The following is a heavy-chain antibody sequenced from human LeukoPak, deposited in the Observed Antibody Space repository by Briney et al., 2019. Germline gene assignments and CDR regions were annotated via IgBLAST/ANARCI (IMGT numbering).Heavy chain of an antibody. D-gene: IGHD6-19*01. J-gene: IGHJ4*02. CDR3: ARGHSSGWSGGFDY. CDR1: GFTFSSYA. Sequence: GGPLRLSCAASGFTFSSYAMHWVRQAPGKGLEYVSAISSNGGSTYYANSVKGRFTIARDNSKNTLYLQMGSLRAEDMAVYYCARGHSSGWSGGFDYWGQGTLVTVSS. V-gene: IGHV3-64*01. CDR2: ISSNGGST.